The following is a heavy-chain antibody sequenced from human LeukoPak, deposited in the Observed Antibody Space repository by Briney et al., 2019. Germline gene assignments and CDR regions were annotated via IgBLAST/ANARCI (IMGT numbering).Heavy chain of an antibody. CDR2: INPKNGLT. V-gene: IGHV1-2*02. D-gene: IGHD2-2*01. CDR1: GYTFTGHY. Sequence: ASVKVSCKASGYTFTGHYIHWVRQAPGQGLEWMGWINPKNGLTNFPQSFRGRVTMTRDTSISTVYMDLSRLTSDDTALYYCARPGQYQLLLHAFDIWGEGTMVTVSS. J-gene: IGHJ3*02. CDR3: ARPGQYQLLLHAFDI.